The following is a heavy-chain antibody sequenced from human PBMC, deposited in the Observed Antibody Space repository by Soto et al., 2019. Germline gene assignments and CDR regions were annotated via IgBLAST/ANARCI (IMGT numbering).Heavy chain of an antibody. Sequence: SETLSLTCTVSGDSISSSTYYWGWIRQPPGKGLEWIGSIYYTGRTYYNPSLKSRVTISVDTSRIHFSLKLISVTAADAAVYFCARQSYDSSDYFDYWGQGTLVTVSS. CDR2: IYYTGRT. D-gene: IGHD3-22*01. J-gene: IGHJ4*02. V-gene: IGHV4-39*01. CDR3: ARQSYDSSDYFDY. CDR1: GDSISSSTYY.